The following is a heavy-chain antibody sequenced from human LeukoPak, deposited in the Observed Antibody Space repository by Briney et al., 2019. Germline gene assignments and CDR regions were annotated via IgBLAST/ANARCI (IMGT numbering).Heavy chain of an antibody. CDR2: IYYSGST. J-gene: IGHJ5*02. CDR1: GGSISSGDYY. Sequence: SETLSLTCTVSGGSISSGDYYWSWIRQPPGKGLEWIGYIYYSGSTYYNPSLKSRVTISVDTSKNQFSLKLSSATAAHTAVYYCAREAGGDYFDWFDPWGQGTLVTVSS. CDR3: AREAGGDYFDWFDP. V-gene: IGHV4-30-4*01. D-gene: IGHD4-17*01.